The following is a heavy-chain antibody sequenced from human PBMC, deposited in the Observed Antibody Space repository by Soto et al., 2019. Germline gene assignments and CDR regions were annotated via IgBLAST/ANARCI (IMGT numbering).Heavy chain of an antibody. CDR2: IIPIFGTA. CDR3: ARDGGRHSGGIDY. D-gene: IGHD1-26*01. Sequence: SVKVSCKASGGTFSSYSINWVRQAPGQGLEWMGEIIPIFGTANYAQKFQGRVTITADESTSTAYMELSSLRSEDTAVYYCARDGGRHSGGIDYWGQGTLVTVSS. CDR1: GGTFSSYS. V-gene: IGHV1-69*13. J-gene: IGHJ4*02.